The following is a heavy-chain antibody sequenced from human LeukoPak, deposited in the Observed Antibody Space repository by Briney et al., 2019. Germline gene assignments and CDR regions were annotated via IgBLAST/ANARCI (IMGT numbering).Heavy chain of an antibody. CDR3: ARVGQMEAHSGREDS. J-gene: IGHJ4*02. CDR2: ISAYNGNT. V-gene: IGHV1-18*01. CDR1: GYTFTSYG. D-gene: IGHD1-26*01. Sequence: ASVKVSCKASGYTFTSYGISWVRQAPGQGLEWMGWISAYNGNTNYAQKLQGRVTMTTDTSTSTAYMELRSLRSDDTAVYYCARVGQMEAHSGREDSWGQGTLVTVSS.